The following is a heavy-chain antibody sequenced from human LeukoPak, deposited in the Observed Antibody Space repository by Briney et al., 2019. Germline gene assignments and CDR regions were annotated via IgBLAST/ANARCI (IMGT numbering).Heavy chain of an antibody. CDR2: ISSSSSYI. CDR1: GFTFSSYS. Sequence: GGSLRLSCAASGFTFSSYSMNWVRQAPGKGLEWVSSISSSSSYIYYADSVKGRFTISRDNAKNSLYLQMNSLRAEDTAVYYCARSSWYREEGVYSWGQGTLVTVSS. J-gene: IGHJ4*02. CDR3: ARSSWYREEGVYS. V-gene: IGHV3-21*01. D-gene: IGHD3-10*01.